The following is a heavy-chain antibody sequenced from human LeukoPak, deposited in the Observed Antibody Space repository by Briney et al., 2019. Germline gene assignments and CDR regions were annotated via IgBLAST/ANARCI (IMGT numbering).Heavy chain of an antibody. J-gene: IGHJ4*02. V-gene: IGHV3-30*04. D-gene: IGHD3-10*01. Sequence: GGSLRLSCAASGFTFSSYAMHWVRQAPGKGLEWVAVISYDGSNKYYADSVKGRFTISRDNSKNTLYLQMNSLRAEDTAVYYCARGKYYYGPGSWGYFDYWGQGTLVTVSS. CDR3: ARGKYYYGPGSWGYFDY. CDR2: ISYDGSNK. CDR1: GFTFSSYA.